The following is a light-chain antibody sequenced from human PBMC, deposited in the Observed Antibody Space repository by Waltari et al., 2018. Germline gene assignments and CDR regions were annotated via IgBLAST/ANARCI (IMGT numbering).Light chain of an antibody. CDR2: KDN. V-gene: IGLV3-25*03. CDR3: QSTDTTGTYLV. Sequence: SNELTQPPSVSVSPGQTARITCSGAALATEKLYLYQQKPGQAPLLVKYKDNERPAGIPERFTGSSSGTTVTLIINGVQAEDEADYYCQSTDTTGTYLVFGGGTKLTVL. J-gene: IGLJ2*01. CDR1: ALATEK.